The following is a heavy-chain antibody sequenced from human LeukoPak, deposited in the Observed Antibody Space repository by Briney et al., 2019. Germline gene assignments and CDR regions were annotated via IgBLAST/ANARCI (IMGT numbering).Heavy chain of an antibody. Sequence: GGSLTLSCAVSGFPFGDYGKSWVRQPPRKGLEWVSGITWNDGGTGYADSVKGRFTIARDNAKNSLYLVMNSLRAEDTAFYYCARVQDRYYSGSGFDYWGPGTLVTVSS. D-gene: IGHD3-10*01. V-gene: IGHV3-20*04. CDR2: ITWNDGGT. CDR1: GFPFGDYG. CDR3: ARVQDRYYSGSGFDY. J-gene: IGHJ4*02.